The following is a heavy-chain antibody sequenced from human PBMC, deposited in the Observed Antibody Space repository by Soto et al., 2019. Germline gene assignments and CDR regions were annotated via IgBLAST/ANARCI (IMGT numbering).Heavy chain of an antibody. CDR2: ISSSSTI. J-gene: IGHJ4*02. CDR3: ARDAVVVVPAAITLDY. Sequence: GGSLRLSCAASGFTFSSYSMNWVRQAPGKGLEWVSYISSSSTIYYADSVKGRFTISRDNAKNSLYLQMNSLRDEDTAVYYCARDAVVVVPAAITLDYWGQGTLVTVSS. CDR1: GFTFSSYS. D-gene: IGHD2-2*01. V-gene: IGHV3-48*02.